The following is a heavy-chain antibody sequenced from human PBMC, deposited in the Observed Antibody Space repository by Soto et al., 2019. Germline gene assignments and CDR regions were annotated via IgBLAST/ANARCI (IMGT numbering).Heavy chain of an antibody. V-gene: IGHV4-59*01. D-gene: IGHD1-1*01. CDR2: IYYSGST. CDR1: GGSISSYY. CDR3: ARFVQNDAFDI. J-gene: IGHJ3*02. Sequence: SSETLSLTCTVSGGSISSYYWSWIRQPPGKGLEWIGYIYYSGSTNYNPSLKSRVTISVDTSKNQFSLKLSSVTAADTAVYYCARFVQNDAFDIWGQGTMVTVSS.